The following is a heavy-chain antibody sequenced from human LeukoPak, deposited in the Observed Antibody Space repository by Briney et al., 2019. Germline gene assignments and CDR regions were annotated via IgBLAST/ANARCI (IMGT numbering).Heavy chain of an antibody. D-gene: IGHD3-22*01. CDR3: AKDVRYDSSGYYYASYFDY. Sequence: GGSLRLSCAASGFTFNNYAMSWVRQAPGKGLEWVSTISGDGGYTYYADSVKGRFTISRDKSKNTLILQMNSLRAEDTAVYYCAKDVRYDSSGYYYASYFDYWGQGTLVTVSS. CDR1: GFTFNNYA. J-gene: IGHJ4*02. CDR2: ISGDGGYT. V-gene: IGHV3-23*01.